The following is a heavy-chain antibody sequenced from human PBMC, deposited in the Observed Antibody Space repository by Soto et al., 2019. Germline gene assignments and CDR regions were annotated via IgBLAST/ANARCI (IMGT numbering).Heavy chain of an antibody. CDR3: AKSDLQRPYYYYGMDV. D-gene: IGHD6-6*01. J-gene: IGHJ6*02. Sequence: GGSLRLSCAASGFIFRTYGMHWVRQAPGKGLEWVALILNDGSSEYYADSVKGRFTISRDNSKNMLYLQMNSLRVEDTAMYYCAKSDLQRPYYYYGMDVWGQGTKVTVSS. CDR1: GFIFRTYG. CDR2: ILNDGSSE. V-gene: IGHV3-30*18.